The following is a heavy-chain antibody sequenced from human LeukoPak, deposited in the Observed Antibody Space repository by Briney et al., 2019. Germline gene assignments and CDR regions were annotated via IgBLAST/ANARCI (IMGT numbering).Heavy chain of an antibody. CDR3: AREDSSSSPYYYYMDV. J-gene: IGHJ6*03. V-gene: IGHV1-18*01. D-gene: IGHD6-6*01. Sequence: ASLKVSCTASGYTLTSYSISCVRHAPGHGREWMGWITAYNGNADYAQKLQGRVTMTTYTSTSTAYMELRSLRSDDTAGYYCAREDSSSSPYYYYMDVWGKGTTVTVSS. CDR2: ITAYNGNA. CDR1: GYTLTSYS.